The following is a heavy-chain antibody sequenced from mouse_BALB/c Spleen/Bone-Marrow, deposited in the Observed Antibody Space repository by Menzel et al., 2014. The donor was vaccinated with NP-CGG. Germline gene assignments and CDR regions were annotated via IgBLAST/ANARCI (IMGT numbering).Heavy chain of an antibody. Sequence: QVQLQQSGPGLVAPSQSLSITCTVSGSSLTSYGVHWVRRPPGKGLEWLGIIWAGGSTNYNSALMSRLSISKDNSKSQVFLKMNSLQSDDTAMYYCAMSYFGNYKYYFDFWGQGTTLTVSS. J-gene: IGHJ2*01. D-gene: IGHD2-10*01. CDR3: AMSYFGNYKYYFDF. CDR2: IWAGGST. CDR1: GSSLTSYG. V-gene: IGHV2-9*02.